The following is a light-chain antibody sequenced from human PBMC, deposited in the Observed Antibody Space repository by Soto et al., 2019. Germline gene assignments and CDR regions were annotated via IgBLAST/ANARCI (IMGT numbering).Light chain of an antibody. J-gene: IGKJ2*01. CDR1: QRLLHSNGYNY. CDR2: LGS. Sequence: DIVMTQSPLSLPVTPGEPASISCRPSQRLLHSNGYNYLDWYLQKPGQSPQLLIYLGSNRASGVPDRFSGSGSGTDFTLKIGRVEAEDVGVYYCMQALQTPPTFGQGTKLEIK. V-gene: IGKV2-28*01. CDR3: MQALQTPPT.